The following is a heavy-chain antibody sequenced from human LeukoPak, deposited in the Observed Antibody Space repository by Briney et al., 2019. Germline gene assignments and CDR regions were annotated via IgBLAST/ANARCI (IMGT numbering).Heavy chain of an antibody. CDR1: GFTFSSYE. CDR2: ISSSGSTI. CDR3: ARIFSPTRGYYYYMDV. Sequence: GGSLRLSCAASGFTFSSYEMNWVRQAPGKGLEWVSYISSSGSTIYYADSVKGRFTISRDNAKNSLYLQMNSLRAEDTAVYYCARIFSPTRGYYYYMDVWGKGTTVTVSS. J-gene: IGHJ6*03. D-gene: IGHD3-10*01. V-gene: IGHV3-48*03.